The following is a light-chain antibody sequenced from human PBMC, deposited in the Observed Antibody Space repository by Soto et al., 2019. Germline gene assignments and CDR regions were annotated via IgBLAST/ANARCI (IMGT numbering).Light chain of an antibody. V-gene: IGKV2-30*02. CDR2: MVS. J-gene: IGKJ2*01. CDR3: MQSTHWPYT. CDR1: QSLVHNNGNTY. Sequence: DVLMTQSLLSLPVTLGQPASISCRSSQSLVHNNGNTYLNWFQQRPGQSPRRLIYMVSKRDSGVPDKFSGTGSGSDFTLKISRVEAEDVGTYYCMQSTHWPYTFGQGTKLEIQ.